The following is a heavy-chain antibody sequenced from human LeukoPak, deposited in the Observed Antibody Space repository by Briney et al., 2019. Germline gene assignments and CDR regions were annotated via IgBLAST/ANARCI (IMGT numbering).Heavy chain of an antibody. Sequence: PGGSLRLSWAASGFTFSSYAMSWVRQAPGKGLEWVSAISGSGGSTYYADSVKGRFTISRDNSKNTLYLQMNSLRAEDTAVYYCAKDRDSSGCSLDYWGQGTLVTVSS. CDR2: ISGSGGST. D-gene: IGHD6-19*01. CDR1: GFTFSSYA. V-gene: IGHV3-23*01. CDR3: AKDRDSSGCSLDY. J-gene: IGHJ4*02.